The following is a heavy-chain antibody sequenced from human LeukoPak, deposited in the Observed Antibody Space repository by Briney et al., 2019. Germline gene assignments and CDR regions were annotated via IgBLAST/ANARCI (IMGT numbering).Heavy chain of an antibody. D-gene: IGHD3-22*01. J-gene: IGHJ4*02. Sequence: SETLSLTCAVYGGSFSGYYWSWIRQPPGKGLEWIGEINHSGSTNYNPSLKSRVTISVDTSKNQFSLKLSSVTAADTAVYYCARGDSSGYRYWGQGTLVTDSS. CDR1: GGSFSGYY. CDR3: ARGDSSGYRY. CDR2: INHSGST. V-gene: IGHV4-34*01.